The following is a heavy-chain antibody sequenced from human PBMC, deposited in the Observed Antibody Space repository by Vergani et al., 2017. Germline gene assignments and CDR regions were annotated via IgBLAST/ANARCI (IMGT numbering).Heavy chain of an antibody. CDR3: ARGPYRQGRFDY. J-gene: IGHJ4*02. V-gene: IGHV4-39*07. CDR1: GGSISSSSYY. CDR2: IYYSGST. D-gene: IGHD3-16*02. Sequence: QLQLQESGPGLVKPSETLSLTCTVSGGSISSSSYYWGWIRQPPGKGLEWIGSIYYSGSTYYNPSLKSRVTISVDTSKNQFSLKLSSVTAADTAVYYRARGPYRQGRFDYWGQGTLVTVSS.